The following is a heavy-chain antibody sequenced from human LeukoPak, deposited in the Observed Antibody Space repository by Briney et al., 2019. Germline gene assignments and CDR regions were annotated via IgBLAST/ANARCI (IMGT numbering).Heavy chain of an antibody. J-gene: IGHJ4*02. D-gene: IGHD3-22*01. Sequence: PSETLSLTCTVSGGSISSYYWSWIRQPPGKGLEWIGYIYYSGSTNYNPSLKSRVTISVDTSKNQFSLKLSSVTAADTAVYYCARDYYDSSGHLLIDYWGQGTLVTVSS. V-gene: IGHV4-59*01. CDR2: IYYSGST. CDR3: ARDYYDSSGHLLIDY. CDR1: GGSISSYY.